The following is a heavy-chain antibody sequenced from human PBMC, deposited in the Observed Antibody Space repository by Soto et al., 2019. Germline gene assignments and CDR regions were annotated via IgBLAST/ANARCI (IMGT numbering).Heavy chain of an antibody. CDR2: VYHSGST. CDR3: ARDTGLAPTVWGY. V-gene: IGHV4-31*03. J-gene: IGHJ4*03. CDR1: GDSIRGGGTY. Sequence: QVQLQESGPGLVKPSQTLSLTCSVSGDSIRGGGTYWNWIRQFPGKGLEWIGYVYHSGSTHYNPSLRGRLTISIDTSKNQFSLRLISVTAADTALYYCARDTGLAPTVWGYWGHGTQVTVSS. D-gene: IGHD7-27*01.